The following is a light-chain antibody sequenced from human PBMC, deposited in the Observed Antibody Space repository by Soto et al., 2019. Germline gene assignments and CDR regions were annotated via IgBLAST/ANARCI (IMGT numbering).Light chain of an antibody. CDR2: GDN. J-gene: IGLJ3*02. CDR1: SSNIGSNS. CDR3: AAWDERLKGWM. Sequence: QSVLIQPPSVSGTPGQRVIISCSGSSSNIGSNSANWYQQLPGTAPGLLIYGDNKRPSRVPDRFSGSKSGTSAFLAISGLQSGDEADYYCAAWDERLKGWMFGGGSKLTVL. V-gene: IGLV1-44*01.